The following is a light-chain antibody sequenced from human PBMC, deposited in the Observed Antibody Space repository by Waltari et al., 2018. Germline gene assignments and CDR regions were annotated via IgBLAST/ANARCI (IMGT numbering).Light chain of an antibody. V-gene: IGKV3-20*01. Sequence: EIVLTQSPGTLSLYPGERAILSCRASQSVSSNYLAWYQQRPGKAPRPLIYGASSRASGVPDRFSGSGSGTDFTLTISRLEPEDFAVYYCQQYGSLFPISFGGGTNVEIK. CDR3: QQYGSLFPIS. J-gene: IGKJ4*01. CDR2: GAS. CDR1: QSVSSNY.